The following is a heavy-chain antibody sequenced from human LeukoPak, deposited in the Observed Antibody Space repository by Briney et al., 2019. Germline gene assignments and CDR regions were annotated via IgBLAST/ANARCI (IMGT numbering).Heavy chain of an antibody. CDR1: GFTFSSYD. Sequence: GGSLRLSCAASGFTFSSYDIHWVRQAPGKGLEWVAFIRYDGSNKYYADSVRGRFTISRDNSKNTLYLQMNSLRAEDTAVYYCARAERGSGYDFWSGYPYYFDYWGQGTLVTVSS. V-gene: IGHV3-30*02. CDR3: ARAERGSGYDFWSGYPYYFDY. J-gene: IGHJ4*02. D-gene: IGHD3-3*01. CDR2: IRYDGSNK.